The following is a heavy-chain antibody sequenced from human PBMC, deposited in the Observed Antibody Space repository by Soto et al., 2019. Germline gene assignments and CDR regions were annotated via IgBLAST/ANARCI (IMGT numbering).Heavy chain of an antibody. V-gene: IGHV4-31*03. CDR3: ARDVRPAHTNWFDP. J-gene: IGHJ5*02. CDR2: IYHSGST. D-gene: IGHD2-8*01. CDR1: GGSISSGDYY. Sequence: QVQLQESGPGLVKPSQTLSLTCTVSGGSISSGDYYWSWVRQHPGKGLEWIGYIYHSGSTYYHPSLKSRVTISVDTSKNQFSLKLSSVTAADTAVYYCARDVRPAHTNWFDPWGQGTLVTVSS.